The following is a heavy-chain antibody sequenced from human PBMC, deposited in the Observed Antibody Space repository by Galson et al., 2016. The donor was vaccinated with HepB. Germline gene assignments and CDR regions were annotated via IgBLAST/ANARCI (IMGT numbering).Heavy chain of an antibody. CDR2: IIPMFGTT. Sequence: SVKVSCKASGVTFSSSTISWVRQAPGQGLEWMGGIIPMFGTTNYAQKFQGRVTITADESTSTAFMELSSLTSEDTAVYCCARDSPNRGGLPVAGCFDYWGQGTLVTVSS. CDR1: GVTFSSST. V-gene: IGHV1-69*13. CDR3: ARDSPNRGGLPVAGCFDY. J-gene: IGHJ4*02. D-gene: IGHD6-19*01.